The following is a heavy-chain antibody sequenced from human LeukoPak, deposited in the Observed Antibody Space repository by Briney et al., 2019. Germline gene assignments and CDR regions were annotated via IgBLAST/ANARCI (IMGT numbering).Heavy chain of an antibody. J-gene: IGHJ4*02. CDR3: AKEQRIRHCSEGVCTEGYYFDY. D-gene: IGHD2-8*01. V-gene: IGHV3-23*01. Sequence: GGSLTLSCTGTGFNFNMFAINWVRQAPGQGLEWVSGLSRGGSTTNYADSVKGRFTVSRDRSTNTVFLQMNSLRAEDTALYYCAKEQRIRHCSEGVCTEGYYFDYWGQGTLVTVSS. CDR1: GFNFNMFA. CDR2: LSRGGSTT.